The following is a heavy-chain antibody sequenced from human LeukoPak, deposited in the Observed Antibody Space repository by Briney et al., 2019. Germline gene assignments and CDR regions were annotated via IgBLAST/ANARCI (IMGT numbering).Heavy chain of an antibody. J-gene: IGHJ6*03. CDR1: GGSISLYY. CDR3: AREISGSYYNPLGYMDV. Sequence: SETLTLTCTVSGGSISLYYWNWIRQPAGKGLEWIGRIFTSGITNYNPSLKSRVTMSVDTSKSQFSLALSSVTAADTAVYYCAREISGSYYNPLGYMDVWGKGTTVTVSS. D-gene: IGHD3-10*01. CDR2: IFTSGIT. V-gene: IGHV4-4*07.